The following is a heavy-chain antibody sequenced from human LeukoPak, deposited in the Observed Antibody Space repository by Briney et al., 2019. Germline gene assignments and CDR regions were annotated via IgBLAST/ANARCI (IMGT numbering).Heavy chain of an antibody. CDR2: VYHTGGT. Sequence: SETLSPTCTVSGGSITSYFWTWIRQPPGKGLEWIGYVYHTGGTNYNPSLKSRATISVDMSKNQFSLKLNSVIAADTAVYYCARDGRIAAADYYYYGMDVWGQGTTVTVSS. CDR1: GGSITSYF. CDR3: ARDGRIAAADYYYYGMDV. D-gene: IGHD6-13*01. J-gene: IGHJ6*02. V-gene: IGHV4-59*12.